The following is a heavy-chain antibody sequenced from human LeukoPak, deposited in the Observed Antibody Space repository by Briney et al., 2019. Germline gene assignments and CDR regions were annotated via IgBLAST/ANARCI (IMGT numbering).Heavy chain of an antibody. J-gene: IGHJ4*02. V-gene: IGHV1-2*02. CDR1: GYTFSGYY. Sequence: ASVKVSCKASGYTFSGYYIHWVRQAPGQGLEWMGWINPSSGVTKYAQIFQGRVTMTSDTSIRTAYMELRRLRSDDTALFYCARDRDMHGHLSPLDYWGQGTLVTVSS. CDR3: ARDRDMHGHLSPLDY. D-gene: IGHD2/OR15-2a*01. CDR2: INPSSGVT.